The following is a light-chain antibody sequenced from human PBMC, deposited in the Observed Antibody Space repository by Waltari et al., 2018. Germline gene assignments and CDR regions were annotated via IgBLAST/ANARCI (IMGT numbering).Light chain of an antibody. J-gene: IGKJ2*01. Sequence: EIVLTQSPATLSLSPGESATLSCRASQSVSSYLDWYQQKPGQAPRLLIYDAFNRATGIPARFSGSGSGTDFTLTISSLEPEDFAVYYCQQRSNWPPEYTFGQGTKLEI. CDR1: QSVSSY. CDR3: QQRSNWPPEYT. CDR2: DAF. V-gene: IGKV3-11*01.